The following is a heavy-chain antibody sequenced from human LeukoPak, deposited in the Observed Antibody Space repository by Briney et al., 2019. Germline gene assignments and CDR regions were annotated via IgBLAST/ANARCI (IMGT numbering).Heavy chain of an antibody. CDR3: ARDHCGGGCIYYFDY. D-gene: IGHD2-21*02. V-gene: IGHV1-3*01. CDR1: GYTFTSYA. Sequence: ASVKVSCKASGYTFTSYAMHWVRQAPGQRLEWMGWINAGNGNTKYSQKFQGRVTITRDTSASTVYMELSSLRSEDTAVYYCARDHCGGGCIYYFDYWGQGTLVTVSS. J-gene: IGHJ4*02. CDR2: INAGNGNT.